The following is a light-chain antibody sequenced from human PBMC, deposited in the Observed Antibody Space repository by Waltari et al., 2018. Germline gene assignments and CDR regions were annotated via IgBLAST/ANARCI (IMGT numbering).Light chain of an antibody. Sequence: QSALTQPASVSGSPGQSITLSCTGTSSAFVGYNYVSWYQQYPGKAPKLMIYDVNKRPSGVSNRFSGSKSGNTASLTISGLQAEDEADYYCSSYTSSSTLVFGGGTKLTVL. CDR3: SSYTSSSTLV. J-gene: IGLJ3*02. V-gene: IGLV2-14*03. CDR1: SSAFVGYNY. CDR2: DVN.